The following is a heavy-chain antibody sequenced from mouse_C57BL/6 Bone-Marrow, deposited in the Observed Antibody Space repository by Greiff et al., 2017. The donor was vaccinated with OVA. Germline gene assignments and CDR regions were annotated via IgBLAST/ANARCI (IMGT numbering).Heavy chain of an antibody. V-gene: IGHV7-3*01. CDR2: IRTKANGYTT. J-gene: IGHJ3*01. CDR1: GFTFTDYY. CDR3: ARYYYGSSYPFAY. Sequence: EVKLQESGGGLVQPGGSLSLSCAASGFTFTDYYMSWVRQTPGKALEWLGFIRTKANGYTTEYSAAVKGRFIISRDNSQSIHYHQMNALRAEDSATYCCARYYYGSSYPFAYWGQGTLVTVSA. D-gene: IGHD1-1*01.